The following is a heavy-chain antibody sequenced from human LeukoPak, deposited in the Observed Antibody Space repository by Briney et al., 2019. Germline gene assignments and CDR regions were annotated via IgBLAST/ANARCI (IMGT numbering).Heavy chain of an antibody. Sequence: GASVKVSCKASGGTFSSYAISWVRQAPGQGLEWMGGIIPIFGTANYAQKFQGRVTITADKSTSTAYMELSSLRSEDTAVYYCASLHLLNWFDPWGQGTLVTVSS. V-gene: IGHV1-69*06. CDR1: GGTFSSYA. CDR3: ASLHLLNWFDP. J-gene: IGHJ5*02. CDR2: IIPIFGTA.